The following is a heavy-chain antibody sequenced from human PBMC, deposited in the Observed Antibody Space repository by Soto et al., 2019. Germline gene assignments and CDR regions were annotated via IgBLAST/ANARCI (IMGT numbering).Heavy chain of an antibody. CDR1: GYTFNNYS. V-gene: IGHV1-46*02. Sequence: ASVKVSCKATGYTFNNYSMHWVRQAPGQGLEWMGAITPNGERTYLAQKFLDRLTVTRDTSTSTVYLELSSLTSEDTAVYFCAREGATAAKMFDYWGQGTLVTVSS. CDR3: AREGATAAKMFDY. D-gene: IGHD2-15*01. CDR2: ITPNGERT. J-gene: IGHJ4*02.